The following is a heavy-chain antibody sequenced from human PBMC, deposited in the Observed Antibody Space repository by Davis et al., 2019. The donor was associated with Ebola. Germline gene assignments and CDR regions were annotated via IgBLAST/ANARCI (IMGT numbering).Heavy chain of an antibody. Sequence: GESLKISCAASGFTFSSYGMHWVRQAPGKGLEWVAVISYDGSNKYYADSVKGRFTISRDNSKNTLYLQMNSLRAEDTAVYYCAKSHSSGPNNYYYYGMDVWGQGTTVTVSS. D-gene: IGHD6-19*01. J-gene: IGHJ6*02. V-gene: IGHV3-30*18. CDR2: ISYDGSNK. CDR3: AKSHSSGPNNYYYYGMDV. CDR1: GFTFSSYG.